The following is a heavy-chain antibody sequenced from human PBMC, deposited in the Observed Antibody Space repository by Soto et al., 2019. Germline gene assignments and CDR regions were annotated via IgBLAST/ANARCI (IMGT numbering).Heavy chain of an antibody. CDR2: IYHSGST. D-gene: IGHD3-22*01. CDR3: ASSYYYDSSGYYPCFDY. Sequence: SETLSLTCAVSGGSISSGGYPWSWIRQPPGKGLEWIGYIYHSGSTYYNPSLKSRVTISVDRSKNQFSLKLSSVTAADTAVYYCASSYYYDSSGYYPCFDYWGQGTLVTAPQ. J-gene: IGHJ4*02. V-gene: IGHV4-30-2*01. CDR1: GGSISSGGYP.